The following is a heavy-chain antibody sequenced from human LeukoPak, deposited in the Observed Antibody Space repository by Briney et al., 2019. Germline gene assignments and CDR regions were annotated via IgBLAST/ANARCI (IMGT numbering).Heavy chain of an antibody. CDR2: VSDSGGST. J-gene: IGHJ3*02. Sequence: GGSLRLTCAASGFTFSSYAMSWVRQAPGKGLEGVSAVSDSGGSTYYAASVKGRFTISRDNSKNTLYLQMNTLRAEDTAVYYWAKDSYYDILTGYYRGAFDIWGQGTMVTVSS. D-gene: IGHD3-9*01. CDR1: GFTFSSYA. V-gene: IGHV3-23*01. CDR3: AKDSYYDILTGYYRGAFDI.